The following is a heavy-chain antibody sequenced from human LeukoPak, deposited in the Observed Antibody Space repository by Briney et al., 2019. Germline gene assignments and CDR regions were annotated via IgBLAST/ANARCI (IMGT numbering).Heavy chain of an antibody. CDR2: IYYSGST. Sequence: SETLSLTCTVSGGSISSSSYYWGWIRQPPGKGLEWIGSIYYSGSTYYNPSLKSRVTISIDTSKNQSSLKLSSVTAADTAVYYCARAGPRAGYDYWGQGTLVTVSS. CDR1: GGSISSSSYY. J-gene: IGHJ4*02. CDR3: ARAGPRAGYDY. D-gene: IGHD5-12*01. V-gene: IGHV4-39*07.